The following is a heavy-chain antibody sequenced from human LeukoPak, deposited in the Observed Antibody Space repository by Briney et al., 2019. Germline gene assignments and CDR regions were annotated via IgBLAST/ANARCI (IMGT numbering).Heavy chain of an antibody. Sequence: GGSLRLSCAASGFTFSSYAMHWVRQAPGKGLEWVAVMSYDGSNKYYADSVKGRFTISRDNSKNTLYLQMNSLRAEDTAVYYCEREGSGSIVVVPAAMIEAFDIWGQGTMVTVSS. D-gene: IGHD2-2*01. V-gene: IGHV3-30*04. J-gene: IGHJ3*02. CDR1: GFTFSSYA. CDR2: MSYDGSNK. CDR3: EREGSGSIVVVPAAMIEAFDI.